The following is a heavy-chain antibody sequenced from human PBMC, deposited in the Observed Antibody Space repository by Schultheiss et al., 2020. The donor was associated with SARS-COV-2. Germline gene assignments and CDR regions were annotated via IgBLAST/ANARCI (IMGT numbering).Heavy chain of an antibody. CDR2: IRSKANSYAT. D-gene: IGHD3-3*01. CDR3: TTRGAEYYDFWSGYYEDGMDV. CDR1: GFTFSNAW. J-gene: IGHJ6*02. V-gene: IGHV3-73*01. Sequence: GGSLRLSCAASGFTFSNAWMNWVRQAPGKGLEWVGRIRSKANSYATAYAASVKGRFTISRDDSKNTAYLQMNSLKTEDTAVYYCTTRGAEYYDFWSGYYEDGMDVWGQGTTVTVSS.